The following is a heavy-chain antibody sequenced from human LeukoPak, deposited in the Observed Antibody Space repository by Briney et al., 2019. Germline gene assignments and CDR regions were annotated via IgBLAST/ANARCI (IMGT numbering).Heavy chain of an antibody. J-gene: IGHJ3*02. CDR1: GFTFSNYN. CDR3: ARGRWYCSGGTCYPDAFDI. CDR2: ISASSTYI. Sequence: GGSLRLSCAASGFTFSNYNINWLRQAPGKGLEWVSSISASSTYIYYAESVKGRFTISRDNAKNTLFMQMNSLRAEDTAVYYCARGRWYCSGGTCYPDAFDIWGQGTMVTVSS. D-gene: IGHD2-15*01. V-gene: IGHV3-21*01.